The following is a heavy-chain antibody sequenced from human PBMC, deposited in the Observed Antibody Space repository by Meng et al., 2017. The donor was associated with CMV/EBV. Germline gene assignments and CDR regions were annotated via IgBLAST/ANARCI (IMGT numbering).Heavy chain of an antibody. J-gene: IGHJ5*02. CDR1: GGSISSGGYY. CDR2: IYYSGST. Sequence: LSCTVSGGSISSGGYYWSWIRQHPGKGLEWIGYIYYSGSTYYNPSLKSRVTISVDTSKNQFSLKLSSVTAADTAVYYCARLSGGNWFDPWGQGTLVTVSS. CDR3: ARLSGGNWFDP. D-gene: IGHD2-15*01. V-gene: IGHV4-31*03.